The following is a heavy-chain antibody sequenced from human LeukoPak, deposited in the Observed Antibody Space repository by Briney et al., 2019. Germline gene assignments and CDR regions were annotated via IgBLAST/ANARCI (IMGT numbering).Heavy chain of an antibody. CDR3: ARVGGVPATANGY. D-gene: IGHD2-2*01. V-gene: IGHV3-21*01. J-gene: IGHJ4*02. CDR2: ISSSSSYI. CDR1: GFTFSSYS. Sequence: GGSLRLSCAASGFTFSSYSMNWVRQAPGKGLEWVSSISSSSSYIYYADSVKGRFTISRDNAKNSLYLQMNSLRAEDTAVYYCARVGGVPATANGYWGQGTLVTVSS.